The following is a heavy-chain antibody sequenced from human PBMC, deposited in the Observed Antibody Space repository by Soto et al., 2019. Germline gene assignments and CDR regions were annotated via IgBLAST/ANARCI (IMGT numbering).Heavy chain of an antibody. V-gene: IGHV4-59*01. CDR1: GGSISSYY. D-gene: IGHD3-10*01. Sequence: QVQLQESGPGLVKPSETLSLTCTVSGGSISSYYWSWIRQPPGKGLEWIGYIYYSGSTNYNPSLKSRVTISVDTSKNQFSLKLSSVTAADTAVYYCARGGYGSGSYVYYGMDVWGQGTTVTVSS. CDR3: ARGGYGSGSYVYYGMDV. CDR2: IYYSGST. J-gene: IGHJ6*02.